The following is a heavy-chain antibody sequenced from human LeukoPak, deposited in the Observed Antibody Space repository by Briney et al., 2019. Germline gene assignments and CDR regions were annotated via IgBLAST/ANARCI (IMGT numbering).Heavy chain of an antibody. D-gene: IGHD3-10*01. J-gene: IGHJ4*02. CDR2: IIPIFGTA. CDR1: GGTFSSYA. CDR3: ARDLYLYGSGSYKY. V-gene: IGHV1-69*05. Sequence: SVKVSCKASGGTFSSYAISWVRQAPGQGLEWMVRIIPIFGTANYAQKFQGRVTITTDESTSTAYMELSSLRSEDTAVYYCARDLYLYGSGSYKYWGQGTLVTVSS.